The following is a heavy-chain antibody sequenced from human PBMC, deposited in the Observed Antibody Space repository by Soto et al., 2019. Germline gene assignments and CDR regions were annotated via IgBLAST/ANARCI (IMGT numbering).Heavy chain of an antibody. Sequence: QVQLVQSGAEVKKPGSSVKVSCKASGGTFSSYAISWVRQAPGQGLEWMGGIIPIFGTANYAQKFQGRVTITADEATSTAYKELSSLRSEDTAVYYCAREVVVAATGCFDPWGQGTLVTVSS. D-gene: IGHD2-15*01. CDR1: GGTFSSYA. CDR3: AREVVVAATGCFDP. V-gene: IGHV1-69*12. J-gene: IGHJ5*02. CDR2: IIPIFGTA.